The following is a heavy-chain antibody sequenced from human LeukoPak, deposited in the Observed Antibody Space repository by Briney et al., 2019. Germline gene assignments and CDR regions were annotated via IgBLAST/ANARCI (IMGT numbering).Heavy chain of an antibody. CDR3: ARHLMRGAFDF. Sequence: SETLSLTCTVSGGSISNYYWSWIRQPPGKGLEWIGHIYYSGTTNYNPSLKSRVTISVDTSENQFSLKLSSVTAADTAVYYCARHLMRGAFDFWGQGTMVTVSS. CDR1: GGSISNYY. V-gene: IGHV4-59*08. J-gene: IGHJ3*01. CDR2: IYYSGTT.